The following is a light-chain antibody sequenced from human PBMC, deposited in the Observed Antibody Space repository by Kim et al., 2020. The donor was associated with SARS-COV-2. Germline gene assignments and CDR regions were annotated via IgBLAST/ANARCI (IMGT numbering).Light chain of an antibody. V-gene: IGLV3-19*01. CDR1: SLRSYY. CDR2: GKN. J-gene: IGLJ2*01. Sequence: SSELTQDPAVSVALGQTVRITCQGDSLRSYYASWYQQKPGQAPVLVIYGKNNRPSGIPDRFSGSSSGNTASLTITGAQADDEADYYCNSRDSNGNHVLFG. CDR3: NSRDSNGNHVL.